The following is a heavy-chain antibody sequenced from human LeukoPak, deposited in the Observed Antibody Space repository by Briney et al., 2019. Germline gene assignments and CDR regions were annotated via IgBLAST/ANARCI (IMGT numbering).Heavy chain of an antibody. CDR1: GLIVSSSY. J-gene: IGHJ4*02. Sequence: PGGSLRLSCAASGLIVSSSYMSWVRQAPGKGLEWVSVIYSGGTTYYADSVKGRFTISRDSSKNTLHLQMNSLRDEDTAIYYCTRGGGAFCGGDCYRNFDYWGQGVLVTVSS. CDR3: TRGGGAFCGGDCYRNFDY. D-gene: IGHD2-21*02. V-gene: IGHV3-53*01. CDR2: IYSGGTT.